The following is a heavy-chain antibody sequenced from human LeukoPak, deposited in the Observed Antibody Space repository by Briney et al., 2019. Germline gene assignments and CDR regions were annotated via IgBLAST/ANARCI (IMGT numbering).Heavy chain of an antibody. CDR2: IYYSGST. CDR3: ARDHQYLTLDY. CDR1: GGSISSYY. D-gene: IGHD4-23*01. Sequence: SETLSLTCTVSGGSISSYYWSWIRQPPGKGLEWIGYIYYSGSTNYNPSLKSRVTISVDTSKNQFSLKLSSVTAADTAVYYCARDHQYLTLDYWGQGTLVTVSS. J-gene: IGHJ4*02. V-gene: IGHV4-59*12.